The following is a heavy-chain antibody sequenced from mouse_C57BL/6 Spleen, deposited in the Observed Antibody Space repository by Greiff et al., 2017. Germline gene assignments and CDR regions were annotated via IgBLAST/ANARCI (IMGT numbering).Heavy chain of an antibody. V-gene: IGHV10-1*01. CDR1: GFSFNTYA. Sequence: EVMLVESGGGLVQPKGSLKLSCAASGFSFNTYAMNWVRQAPGKGLEWVARIRSKSNNYATYYADSVKDRFTISRDDSESMLYLQMNNLKTEDTAMYYCVRDYGSSQRYFDVWGTGTTVTVSS. D-gene: IGHD1-1*01. CDR3: VRDYGSSQRYFDV. J-gene: IGHJ1*03. CDR2: IRSKSNNYAT.